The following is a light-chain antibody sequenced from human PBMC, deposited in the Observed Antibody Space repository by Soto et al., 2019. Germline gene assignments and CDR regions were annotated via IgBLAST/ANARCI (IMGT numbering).Light chain of an antibody. J-gene: IGKJ2*01. CDR1: QSVSSN. V-gene: IGKV3-15*01. CDR2: GAS. CDR3: QQSYSSPYT. Sequence: EIVMTQSPATLSVSPGERATLSCRASQSVSSNLAWYQQKPGQAPRLLIYGASTRATGIPARFSGSGSGTEFTLTISSLQPEDFVTYYCQQSYSSPYTFGQGTKLEI.